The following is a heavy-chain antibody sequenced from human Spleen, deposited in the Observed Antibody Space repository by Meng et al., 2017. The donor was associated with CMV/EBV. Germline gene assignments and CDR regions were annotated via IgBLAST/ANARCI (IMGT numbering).Heavy chain of an antibody. V-gene: IGHV4-30-4*08. J-gene: IGHJ5*02. CDR2: IYYSGST. D-gene: IGHD3-3*01. Sequence: ASGGSISRDEYSWNWVRQSPGKGLEWIGYIYYSGSTYSNPSLKSRLSMSVDPSKNQFSLKLASVTDADTAVYYCARVALQRFGFDPWGQGTLVTVSS. CDR3: ARVALQRFGFDP. CDR1: GGSISRDEYS.